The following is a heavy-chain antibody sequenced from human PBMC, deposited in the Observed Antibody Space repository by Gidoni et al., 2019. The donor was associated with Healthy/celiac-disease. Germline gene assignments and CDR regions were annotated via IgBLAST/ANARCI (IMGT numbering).Heavy chain of an antibody. Sequence: QVQLQESGPGRVKPSQTLSRTCTVSGGSISRGGYDWSWIRQHPGNGLEWIWSIYYSGSTYYNPSLKSRVTISVDTSKNQFSLKLSFVTAADTAVYYCARGAQNIVVVVAATAFDIWDQGTMVTVS. CDR3: ARGAQNIVVVVAATAFDI. CDR1: GGSISRGGYD. CDR2: IYYSGST. D-gene: IGHD2-15*01. J-gene: IGHJ3*02. V-gene: IGHV4-31*03.